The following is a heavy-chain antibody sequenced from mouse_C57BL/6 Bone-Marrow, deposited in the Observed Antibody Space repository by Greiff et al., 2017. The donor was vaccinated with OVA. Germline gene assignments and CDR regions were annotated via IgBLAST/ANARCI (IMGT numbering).Heavy chain of an antibody. Sequence: EVKLQQSGPELVKPGASVKISCKASGYTFTDYYMNWVKQSHGKSLEWIGDINPNNGGTSYNQKFKGKATLTVDKSSSTAYMEIRSLTSEDSADYYSARACAYWGQGTLVTVSA. CDR3: ARACAY. CDR2: INPNNGGT. J-gene: IGHJ3*01. CDR1: GYTFTDYY. V-gene: IGHV1-26*01.